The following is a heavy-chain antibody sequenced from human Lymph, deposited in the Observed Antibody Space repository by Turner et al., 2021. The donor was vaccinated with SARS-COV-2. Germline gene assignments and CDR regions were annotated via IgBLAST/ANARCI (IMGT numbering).Heavy chain of an antibody. CDR2: MDTNSGNT. D-gene: IGHD3-9*01. J-gene: IGHJ5*02. Sequence: QVQLVQSGAEVKKPGASAKVCCMASGYTFTRYDINWVRQATGQGLEWMGWMDTNSGNTGYAQKFQGRVTMTRNTSISTAYMELSSLRSEDTAVYYCARAAQLTVWFDPWGQGTLVTVSS. CDR3: ARAAQLTVWFDP. V-gene: IGHV1-8*01. CDR1: GYTFTRYD.